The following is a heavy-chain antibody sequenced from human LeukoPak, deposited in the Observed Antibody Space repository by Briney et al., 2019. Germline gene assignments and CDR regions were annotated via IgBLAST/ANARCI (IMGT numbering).Heavy chain of an antibody. CDR3: ARGGSGYPVDY. CDR2: IYYGGTY. CDR1: SFSSYW. D-gene: IGHD3-22*01. J-gene: IGHJ4*02. Sequence: SFSSYWSAWVRQRPGKGLEWIGSIYYGGTYYYNPSLKSRLIMSVDTSQNQFSLKLTSVTAADTAVYYCARGGSGYPVDYWGQGTLVTVSS. V-gene: IGHV4-31*02.